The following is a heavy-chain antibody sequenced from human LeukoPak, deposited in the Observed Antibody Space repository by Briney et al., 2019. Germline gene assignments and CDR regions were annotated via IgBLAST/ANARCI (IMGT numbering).Heavy chain of an antibody. D-gene: IGHD6-13*01. CDR1: GFTFDDYA. CDR3: AKDRYSSSSGWFDP. Sequence: PGRSLRLSCAASGFTFDDYAMHWVRQAPGKGLEWVSGISWNSGSIGYADSVKGRFTISRDNAKNSLYLQMNSLRAEGTALYYCAKDRYSSSSGWFDPWGQGTLVTVSS. CDR2: ISWNSGSI. V-gene: IGHV3-9*01. J-gene: IGHJ5*02.